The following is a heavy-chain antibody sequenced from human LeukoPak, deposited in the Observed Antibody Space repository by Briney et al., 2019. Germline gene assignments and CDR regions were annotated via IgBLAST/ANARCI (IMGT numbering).Heavy chain of an antibody. V-gene: IGHV4-59*01. CDR2: IYYSGST. J-gene: IGHJ3*02. CDR1: GGSISSYY. CDR3: ARGHEGYCSGGSCYSDAFDI. Sequence: PSETLSLTCTVSGGSISSYYWSWIRQPPGKGLEWIGYIYYSGSTNYNPSLKGRVTISVDTSKNQFSLKLSSVTAADTAVYYCARGHEGYCSGGSCYSDAFDIWGQGTMVTVSS. D-gene: IGHD2-15*01.